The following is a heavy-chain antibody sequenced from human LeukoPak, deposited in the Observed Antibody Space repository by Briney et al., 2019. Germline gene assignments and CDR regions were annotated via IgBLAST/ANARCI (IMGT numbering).Heavy chain of an antibody. D-gene: IGHD6-19*01. CDR1: GCTFTGYY. CDR3: ARDLAVAGRPYYYYYGMDV. Sequence: ASVKVSCKASGCTFTGYYMHWVRQAPGQGLEWMGWINPNSGGTNYAQKFQGRVTMTRDTSISTAYMELSRLRSDDTAVYYCARDLAVAGRPYYYYYGMDVWGQGTTVTVSS. CDR2: INPNSGGT. V-gene: IGHV1-2*02. J-gene: IGHJ6*02.